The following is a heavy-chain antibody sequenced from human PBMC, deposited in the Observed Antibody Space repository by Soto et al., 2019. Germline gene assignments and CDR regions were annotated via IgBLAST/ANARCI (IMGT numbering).Heavy chain of an antibody. CDR2: IYHSGST. CDR3: ARSIVVVPAAMMGTYYYYYYMDV. D-gene: IGHD2-2*01. CDR1: SGSISSSNW. Sequence: SETLSLTCAVSSGSISSSNWWSWVRQPPGKGLEWIGEIYHSGSTNYNPSLKSRVTISVDKSKNQFSLKLSSVTAADTAVYYCARSIVVVPAAMMGTYYYYYYMDVWGKGTTVTVSS. J-gene: IGHJ6*03. V-gene: IGHV4-4*02.